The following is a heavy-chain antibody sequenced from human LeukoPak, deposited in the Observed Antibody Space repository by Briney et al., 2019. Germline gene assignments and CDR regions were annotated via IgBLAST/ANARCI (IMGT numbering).Heavy chain of an antibody. J-gene: IGHJ5*02. V-gene: IGHV1-2*06. CDR3: ARDPIVGTTTVNWFDP. Sequence: GASVTVSFTASGYTFTDYYMHWVRQAPGQGLEWMGRINPNSGGTNYAQKFQGRVTMTRDTSISTAYMELSRLRSDDTAVYYCARDPIVGTTTVNWFDPWGQGTLVTVSS. CDR2: INPNSGGT. D-gene: IGHD1-26*01. CDR1: GYTFTDYY.